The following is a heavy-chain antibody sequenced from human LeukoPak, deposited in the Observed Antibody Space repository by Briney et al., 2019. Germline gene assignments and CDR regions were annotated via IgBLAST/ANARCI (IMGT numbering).Heavy chain of an antibody. CDR3: ARVSSVGATREFDY. CDR1: GFTFSTYV. V-gene: IGHV3-30-3*01. J-gene: IGHJ4*02. Sequence: GGSLRLSCAASGFTFSTYVMHWVRQAPGKGLEWVAVVSYDGVNKYYADSVKGRFTISRDDSKNTVYLQVNSLRVEDTAVYYCARVSSVGATREFDYWGQGTLVTVSS. D-gene: IGHD1-26*01. CDR2: VSYDGVNK.